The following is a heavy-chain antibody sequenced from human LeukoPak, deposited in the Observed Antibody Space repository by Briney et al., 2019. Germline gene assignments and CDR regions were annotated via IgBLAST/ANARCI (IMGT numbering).Heavy chain of an antibody. V-gene: IGHV1-3*01. J-gene: IGHJ4*02. D-gene: IGHD2-15*01. CDR1: GYTFTSYA. Sequence: GASVKVSCKASGYTFTSYAMHWVRQAPGQRLEWMGWINAGNGNTKYSQKFQGRVTITRDTSASTAYMELSGLRSEDTAVYYCASRPPSGGRDYYFDYWGQGTLVTVSS. CDR2: INAGNGNT. CDR3: ASRPPSGGRDYYFDY.